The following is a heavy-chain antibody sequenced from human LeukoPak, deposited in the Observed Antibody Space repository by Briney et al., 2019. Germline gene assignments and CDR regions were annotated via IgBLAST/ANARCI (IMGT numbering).Heavy chain of an antibody. Sequence: ASVKLSCKASGHTFTSYGISWVRHAPGQGLEWMGWISAYNGNTNYAQKLQGRVTMTTDTSTSTAYMELRSLRSDDTAVYYCARSALLITPEYYFDYWGQGTLVTVSS. V-gene: IGHV1-18*01. J-gene: IGHJ4*02. CDR2: ISAYNGNT. D-gene: IGHD3-22*01. CDR3: ARSALLITPEYYFDY. CDR1: GHTFTSYG.